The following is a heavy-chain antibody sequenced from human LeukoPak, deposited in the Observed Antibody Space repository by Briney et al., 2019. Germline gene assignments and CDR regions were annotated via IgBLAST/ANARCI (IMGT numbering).Heavy chain of an antibody. CDR3: ASSRLGPFDY. Sequence: ETLSLTCAVYGGSFSGYYWSWIRQPPGKGLEWVSVIYSGGSTYYADSVKGRFTISRDNSKNTLYLQMNSLRAEDTAVYYCASSRLGPFDYWGQGTLVTVSS. V-gene: IGHV3-66*01. J-gene: IGHJ4*02. CDR2: IYSGGST. CDR1: GGSFSGYY.